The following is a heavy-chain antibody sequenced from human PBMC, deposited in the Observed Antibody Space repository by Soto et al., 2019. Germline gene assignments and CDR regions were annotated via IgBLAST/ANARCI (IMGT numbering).Heavy chain of an antibody. Sequence: PSETLSLTCAVYGGSFSGYYWSWIRQPPGKGLEWIGEINHSGSTNYNPSLKSRVTISVDTSKNQFSLKLSSVTAADTAVYYCARVSLAVAGRGWLDPWGQGTLVTVSS. CDR2: INHSGST. CDR3: ARVSLAVAGRGWLDP. CDR1: GGSFSGYY. J-gene: IGHJ5*02. V-gene: IGHV4-34*01. D-gene: IGHD6-19*01.